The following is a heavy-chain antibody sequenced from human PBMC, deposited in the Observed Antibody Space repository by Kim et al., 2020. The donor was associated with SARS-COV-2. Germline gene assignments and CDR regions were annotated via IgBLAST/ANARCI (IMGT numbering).Heavy chain of an antibody. Sequence: GGSLRLSCAASGFTFSSYWMHWVRQAPGKGLVWVSRINSDGSSTSYADSVKGRFTISRDNAKNTLYLQMNSLRAEDTAVYYCARDYYYDSSGYYLFYYYGMDVWGQGTTVTVSS. V-gene: IGHV3-74*01. CDR2: INSDGSST. D-gene: IGHD3-22*01. CDR1: GFTFSSYW. J-gene: IGHJ6*02. CDR3: ARDYYYDSSGYYLFYYYGMDV.